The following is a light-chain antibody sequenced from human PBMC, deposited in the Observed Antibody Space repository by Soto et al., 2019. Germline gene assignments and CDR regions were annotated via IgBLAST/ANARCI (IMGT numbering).Light chain of an antibody. V-gene: IGKV1-39*01. CDR3: QQSYNTPRT. CDR1: QSISTY. Sequence: DIQMTQSPSSLSASVGDRITIACRASQSISTYLNWYHQRPGDAPKLLIYAASRLQSGVPSRFSGSGSGTDFALIISSLQPEDVATYYCQQSYNTPRTFGQGTKVDIK. J-gene: IGKJ1*01. CDR2: AAS.